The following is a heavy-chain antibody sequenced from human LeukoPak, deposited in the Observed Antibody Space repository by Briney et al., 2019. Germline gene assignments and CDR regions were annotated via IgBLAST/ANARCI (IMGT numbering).Heavy chain of an antibody. CDR1: GYTFNKYG. Sequence: ASVKVSCKASGYTFNKYGISWVRQAPGQGLEWMGWISPYNGNTNYAQKVQGRVTMTTDRSTTTVYMELRSLRSDDTAVYYCGRDLGVVVASTYFDYWGQGTLVTVSS. D-gene: IGHD2-15*01. CDR2: ISPYNGNT. CDR3: GRDLGVVVASTYFDY. V-gene: IGHV1-18*01. J-gene: IGHJ4*02.